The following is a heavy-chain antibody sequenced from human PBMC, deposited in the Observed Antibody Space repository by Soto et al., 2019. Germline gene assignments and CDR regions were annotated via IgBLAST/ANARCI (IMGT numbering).Heavy chain of an antibody. CDR1: GFTFSSYG. J-gene: IGHJ4*02. D-gene: IGHD2-2*01. CDR2: IWYDGSNK. CDR3: ARGGDIVVVPAANHFDY. Sequence: SLRLSCAASGFTFSSYGMHWVRQAPGKGLEWVAVIWYDGSNKYYADSVKGRFTISRDNSRNTLYLQTNSLRAEDTAVYYCARGGDIVVVPAANHFDYWGQGTLVTVSS. V-gene: IGHV3-33*01.